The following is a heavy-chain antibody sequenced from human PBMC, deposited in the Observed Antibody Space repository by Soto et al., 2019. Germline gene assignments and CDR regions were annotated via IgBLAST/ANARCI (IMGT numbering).Heavy chain of an antibody. CDR1: GFTFNSYG. CDR3: ARDGGSYYSDH. V-gene: IGHV3-33*01. D-gene: IGHD2-15*01. Sequence: QVQLVESGGGVVQPGRSLRLSCAASGFTFNSYGMQWVRQAPGKGLEWVAVIWYDGSNEYYADSVKGRFTISRDNSNNTLFLHMNSLRAEDTAVYYCARDGGSYYSDHWGQGTLVTVSS. J-gene: IGHJ4*02. CDR2: IWYDGSNE.